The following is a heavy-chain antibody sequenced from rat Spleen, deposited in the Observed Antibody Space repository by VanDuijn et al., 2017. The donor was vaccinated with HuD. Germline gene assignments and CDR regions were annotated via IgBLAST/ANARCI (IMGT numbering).Heavy chain of an antibody. J-gene: IGHJ3*01. Sequence: EVQLVESGGGFVQPGKSLKLSCAASGFTFSDFSMAWVRQAPEKGLEWVASINYEGDTAYYADSVKGRFTISRDNPKSTLSLQMNSLRSEDTATYYWARHAWTYWIAYWGQGTLVTVSS. CDR1: GFTFSDFS. V-gene: IGHV5-22*01. D-gene: IGHD4-2*01. CDR2: INYEGDTA. CDR3: ARHAWTYWIAY.